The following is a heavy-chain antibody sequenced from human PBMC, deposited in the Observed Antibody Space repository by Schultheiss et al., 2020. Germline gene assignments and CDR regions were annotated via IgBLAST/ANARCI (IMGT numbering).Heavy chain of an antibody. CDR2: IYYSGST. CDR1: GGSISSGGYY. CDR3: ARDRSSYYDFWSGYLGFDP. J-gene: IGHJ5*02. Sequence: SETLSLTCTVSGGSISSGGYYWSWIRQHPGKGLEWIGYIYYSGSTYYNPSLKSRVTISVDTSKNQFSLKLSSVTAADTAVYYCARDRSSYYDFWSGYLGFDPWGQGTLVTGSS. V-gene: IGHV4-31*03. D-gene: IGHD3-3*01.